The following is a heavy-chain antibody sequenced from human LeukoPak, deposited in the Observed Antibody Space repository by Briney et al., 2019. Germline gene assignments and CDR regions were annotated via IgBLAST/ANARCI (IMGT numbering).Heavy chain of an antibody. V-gene: IGHV4-59*01. CDR3: ARRALSVSTVRGVNWYFDL. J-gene: IGHJ2*01. CDR1: GDSISSYY. CDR2: IYYSGST. D-gene: IGHD3-10*02. Sequence: PSETLSLTCTVSGDSISSYYWSWIRQPPGKGLEWIGYIYYSGSTNYNPSLKSRVTISVDTSKNHFSLNLTSVTAADTAVYYCARRALSVSTVRGVNWYFDLWGRGTLVTVAS.